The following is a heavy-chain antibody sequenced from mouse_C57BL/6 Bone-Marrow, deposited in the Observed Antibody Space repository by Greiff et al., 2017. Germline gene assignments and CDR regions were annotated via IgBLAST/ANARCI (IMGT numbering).Heavy chain of an antibody. CDR3: TTDGNLYYYAMDY. Sequence: EVQRVESGAELVRPGASVKLSCTASGFNIKDDYMHWVKQRPEQGLEWIGWIDPENGDTESASKFQGKATITADTSSNTAYLQLSSLTSEDTAVYYCTTDGNLYYYAMDYWGQGTSVTVSS. D-gene: IGHD2-1*01. J-gene: IGHJ4*01. CDR1: GFNIKDDY. V-gene: IGHV14-4*01. CDR2: IDPENGDT.